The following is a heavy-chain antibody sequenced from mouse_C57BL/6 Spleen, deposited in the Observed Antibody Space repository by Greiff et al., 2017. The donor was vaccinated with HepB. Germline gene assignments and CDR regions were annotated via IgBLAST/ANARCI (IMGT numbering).Heavy chain of an antibody. CDR2: IYPGDGDT. V-gene: IGHV1-82*01. J-gene: IGHJ3*01. Sequence: VQLQQSGPELVKPGASVKISCKASGYAFSSSWMNWVKQRPGQGLEWIGRIYPGDGDTNYNGKFKGKATLTADKSSSTAYMQLSSLTSEDSAVYFCASFYGNPYAYWGQGTLVTVAA. CDR1: GYAFSSSW. CDR3: ASFYGNPYAY. D-gene: IGHD2-1*01.